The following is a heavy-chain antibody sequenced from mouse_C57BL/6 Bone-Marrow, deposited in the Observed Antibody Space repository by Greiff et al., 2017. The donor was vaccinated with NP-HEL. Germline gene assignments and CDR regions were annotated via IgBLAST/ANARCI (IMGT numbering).Heavy chain of an antibody. V-gene: IGHV14-3*01. J-gene: IGHJ1*03. D-gene: IGHD1-1*01. CDR1: GCSMESSG. Sequence: VQLQQSVSALVRPGVAVKVDCTAAGCSMESSGGHLVGGVSGQCLDVIGRIDPGSGPTKYAPKFQGKATITADTSSNTAYLQLSSLTSEDTAIYYCARSTDYGSSYWYFDVWGTGTTVTVSS. CDR2: IDPGSGPT. CDR3: ARSTDYGSSYWYFDV.